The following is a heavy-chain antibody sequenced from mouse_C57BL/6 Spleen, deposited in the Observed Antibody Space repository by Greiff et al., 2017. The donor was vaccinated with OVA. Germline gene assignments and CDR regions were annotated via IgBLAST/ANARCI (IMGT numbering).Heavy chain of an antibody. CDR3: ARPHMDY. J-gene: IGHJ4*01. Sequence: LQESGPELVKPGASVKISCKASGYAFSSSWMNWVKQRPGKGLEWIGRIYPGDGDTNYNGKFKGKATLTADKSSSTAYMQLSSLTSEDSAVYFCARPHMDYWGQGTSVTVSS. CDR2: IYPGDGDT. V-gene: IGHV1-82*01. CDR1: GYAFSSSW.